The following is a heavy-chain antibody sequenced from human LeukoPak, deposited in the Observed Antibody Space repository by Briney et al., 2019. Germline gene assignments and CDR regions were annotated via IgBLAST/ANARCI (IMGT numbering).Heavy chain of an antibody. V-gene: IGHV3-74*01. CDR1: GFTFSSYW. J-gene: IGHJ4*02. Sequence: PGGSLRLSCAASGFTFSSYWMHWVRHAPGKGLVWVSRINSDGSSTSYADSVKGRFTISRDNAKNTLYLQMDSLRAEDTAVYYCARDGYYDILTGYSLWGQGTLVTVSS. CDR3: ARDGYYDILTGYSL. CDR2: INSDGSST. D-gene: IGHD3-9*01.